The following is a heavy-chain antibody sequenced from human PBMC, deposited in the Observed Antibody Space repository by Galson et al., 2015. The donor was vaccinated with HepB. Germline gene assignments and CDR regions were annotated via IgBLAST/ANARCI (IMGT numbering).Heavy chain of an antibody. CDR2: INHMGST. V-gene: IGHV4-34*01. CDR3: ARGGTNYDFWSGYSNNWFDP. J-gene: IGHJ5*02. Sequence: SETLSLTCAVYGGSFSGYYWSWIRQPPGKGLEWIGEINHMGSTNYNPTLKSRFTISVDTSKNQFSLKLSSVTAADTAVYYCARGGTNYDFWSGYSNNWFDPWGQGTLVTVSS. D-gene: IGHD3-3*01. CDR1: GGSFSGYY.